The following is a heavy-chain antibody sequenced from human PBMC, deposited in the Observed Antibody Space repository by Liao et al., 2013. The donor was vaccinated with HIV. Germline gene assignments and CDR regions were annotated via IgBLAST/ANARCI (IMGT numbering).Heavy chain of an antibody. CDR1: GDSISSGTYY. CDR3: ARWELLRYAFDI. CDR2: IYSSGST. J-gene: IGHJ3*02. Sequence: QVQLQESGPGLVKPSETLSLTCTVSGDSISSGTYYWSWIRQPAGKRLEWIGRIYSSGSTNYNPSLKSRVTIAVDTSKNQFSLRLSSVTAADTALYYCARWELLRYAFDIWAKGQWSPSLQ. D-gene: IGHD1-26*01. V-gene: IGHV4-61*02.